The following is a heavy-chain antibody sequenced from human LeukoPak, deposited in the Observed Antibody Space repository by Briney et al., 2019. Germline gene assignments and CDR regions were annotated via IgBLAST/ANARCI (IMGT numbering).Heavy chain of an antibody. D-gene: IGHD3-22*01. CDR1: GFTFSSYA. Sequence: PGGSLRLSCAASGFTFSSYAMHWVRQAPGKGLEWVAVISYDGSNKYYADSVKSRFTISRDNSKNTLYLQMNSLRAEDTAVYYCARAFYYYDSSGAFGHWGQGTLVTVSS. V-gene: IGHV3-30-3*01. J-gene: IGHJ4*02. CDR3: ARAFYYYDSSGAFGH. CDR2: ISYDGSNK.